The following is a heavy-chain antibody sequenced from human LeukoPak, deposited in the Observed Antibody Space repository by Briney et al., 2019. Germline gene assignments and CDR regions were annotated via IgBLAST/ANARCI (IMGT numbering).Heavy chain of an antibody. J-gene: IGHJ4*02. CDR2: INSDGSTT. Sequence: GGSLRLSCAASGFSLSSYWMHWVRQAPGKGLVWVSRINSDGSTTNYADSVKGRFTISRDNAKNTLYLQMNSLRAGDTAVYYCARRQYRSSWYYFDYWGQGTLVTVSS. CDR1: GFSLSSYW. CDR3: ARRQYRSSWYYFDY. D-gene: IGHD6-13*01. V-gene: IGHV3-74*01.